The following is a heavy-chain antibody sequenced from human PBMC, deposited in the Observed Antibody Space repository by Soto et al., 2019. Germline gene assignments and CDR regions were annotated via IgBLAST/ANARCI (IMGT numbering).Heavy chain of an antibody. J-gene: IGHJ3*02. CDR1: GGSISSYY. CDR2: IYYSGST. D-gene: IGHD2-15*01. Sequence: QVQLQESGPGLVKPSETLSLTCTVSGGSISSYYWSWIRQPPGKGLEWIGCIYYSGSTNYNPSLKSRVTISVDTSKNQFSLKLSSVTAADTAVYYCARAWGGYCSGGSCWDRHDAFDIWGQGTMVTVSS. CDR3: ARAWGGYCSGGSCWDRHDAFDI. V-gene: IGHV4-59*01.